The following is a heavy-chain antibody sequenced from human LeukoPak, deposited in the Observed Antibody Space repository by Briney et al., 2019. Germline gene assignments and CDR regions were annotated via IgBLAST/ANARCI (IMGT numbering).Heavy chain of an antibody. J-gene: IGHJ3*02. CDR3: ARLGTSDAFDI. D-gene: IGHD3-10*01. Sequence: PSETLSLTCAVYGGSFSGYYWSWIRQPPGKGLEWIGEINHSGSTNYNPSLKSRVTISVDTSKNQFSLKLSSVTAADTAVYYCARLGTSDAFDIWGQGTMVTVSS. V-gene: IGHV4-34*01. CDR1: GGSFSGYY. CDR2: INHSGST.